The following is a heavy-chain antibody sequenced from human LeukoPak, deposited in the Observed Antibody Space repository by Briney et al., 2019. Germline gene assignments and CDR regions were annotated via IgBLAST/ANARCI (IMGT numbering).Heavy chain of an antibody. V-gene: IGHV4-4*02. J-gene: IGHJ2*01. CDR3: ARGNRRYSSSRGSYFDL. Sequence: SGTLSLTCAVSGGSISSSNWWSWVRQPPGKGLEWIGEIYHSGSTNYNPSLKSRVTISVDKSKNQFSLKLSSVTAADTAVYYCARGNRRYSSSRGSYFDLWGRGTLVTVSS. CDR2: IYHSGST. D-gene: IGHD6-13*01. CDR1: GGSISSSNW.